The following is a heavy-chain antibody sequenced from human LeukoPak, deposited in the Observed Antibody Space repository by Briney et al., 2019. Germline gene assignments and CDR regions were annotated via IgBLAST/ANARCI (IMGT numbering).Heavy chain of an antibody. D-gene: IGHD5-18*01. CDR3: TVVVGYSYGYKDYYYYGMDV. CDR2: IRSKANSYAT. Sequence: GGSLRLPCAASGFTFSGSAMHWVRQASGKGLEWVGRIRSKANSYATAYAASVKGRFTISRDDSKNTAYLQMNSLKTEDTAVYYCTVVVGYSYGYKDYYYYGMDVWGQGTTVTVSS. CDR1: GFTFSGSA. J-gene: IGHJ6*02. V-gene: IGHV3-73*01.